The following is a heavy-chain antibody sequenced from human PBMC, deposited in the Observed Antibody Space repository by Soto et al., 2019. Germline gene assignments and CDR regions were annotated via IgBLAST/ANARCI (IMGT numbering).Heavy chain of an antibody. J-gene: IGHJ4*02. D-gene: IGHD2-21*02. CDR3: ARDQCGGDCYSDC. Sequence: QVQLVQSGAEVKKPGASVKVSCKASGYTFTSYYMHWVRQAPGQGLEWMGIINPSGGSTSYAQKFEGRVTMNRATAKSTVYMALSRLTAEDTAVYYCARDQCGGDCYSDCWGQGTVVTVSS. V-gene: IGHV1-46*03. CDR2: INPSGGST. CDR1: GYTFTSYY.